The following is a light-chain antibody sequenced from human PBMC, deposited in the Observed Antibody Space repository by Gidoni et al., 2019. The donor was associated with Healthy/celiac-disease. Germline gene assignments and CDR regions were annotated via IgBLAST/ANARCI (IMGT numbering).Light chain of an antibody. CDR1: QSVSSS. CDR3: QQRSNWPLT. CDR2: DAS. V-gene: IGKV3-11*01. J-gene: IGKJ4*01. Sequence: EIVFTQSPATLSLSPGERATLSCRASQSVSSSLSWYQQKPGQAPRLLIYDASNRATGIPARFSGSWSGTDFTLTSSSLEPEDFAVYYCQQRSNWPLTFGGGTKVEIK.